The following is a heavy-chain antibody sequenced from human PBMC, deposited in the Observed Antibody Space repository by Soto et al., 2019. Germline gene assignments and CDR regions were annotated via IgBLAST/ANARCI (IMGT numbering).Heavy chain of an antibody. CDR1: GGSISSYY. J-gene: IGHJ4*02. D-gene: IGHD3-16*01. CDR2: IYYSGST. V-gene: IGHV4-59*08. Sequence: SETLSLTCTVSGGSISSYYWSWIRQPPGKGLEWIGYIYYSGSTNYNPSLKSRVTISVDTSKNQFSLKLSPVTAADTAVYYCARLVGYDYIWGSYGGKPPRDGDYFDYWGQGTLVTVSS. CDR3: ARLVGYDYIWGSYGGKPPRDGDYFDY.